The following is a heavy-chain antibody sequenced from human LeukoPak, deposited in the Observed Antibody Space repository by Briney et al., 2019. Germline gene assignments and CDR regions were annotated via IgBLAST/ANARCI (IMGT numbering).Heavy chain of an antibody. V-gene: IGHV1-18*01. D-gene: IGHD2-2*01. CDR3: ARDQIVVVPGDSSSSDYYYYYGMDV. CDR1: GYTFTSYG. Sequence: ASVKVSCKASGYTFTSYGISWVRQAPGQGLEWMGWISAYNGNTNYAQKLQGRVTMTTDTSTSTAYMELRSLRSDDTAVYYRARDQIVVVPGDSSSSDYYYYYGMDVWGQGTTVTVSS. J-gene: IGHJ6*02. CDR2: ISAYNGNT.